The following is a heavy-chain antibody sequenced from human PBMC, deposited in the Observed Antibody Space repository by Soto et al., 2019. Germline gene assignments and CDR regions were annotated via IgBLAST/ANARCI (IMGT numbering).Heavy chain of an antibody. CDR3: TRVPSIGSGSFSYYFDY. Sequence: PGGSLSLSCSASGFTFRDYGMSWFRQAPGKGLEWVAFIRSKDYVGTTEFAASVKGRFTISRDDSKIIAYLQMNSLKTEDTSVYYCTRVPSIGSGSFSYYFDYWGQGTLVTVSS. CDR2: IRSKDYVGTT. V-gene: IGHV3-49*03. CDR1: GFTFRDYG. D-gene: IGHD3-10*01. J-gene: IGHJ4*02.